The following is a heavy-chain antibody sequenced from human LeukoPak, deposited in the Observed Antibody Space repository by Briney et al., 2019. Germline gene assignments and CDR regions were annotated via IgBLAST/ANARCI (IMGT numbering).Heavy chain of an antibody. CDR3: AKDLVTMVRGVIIRQFDY. CDR1: GFTFSSYA. J-gene: IGHJ4*02. Sequence: GGSLRLSCAASGFTFSSYAMSWVRQAPGKGLEWVSAISGSGGSTYYADSVKGRFTISRDNSKNTLYLQMNSLRAEDTAVYYCAKDLVTMVRGVIIRQFDYWGQGTLVTVSS. CDR2: ISGSGGST. V-gene: IGHV3-23*01. D-gene: IGHD3-10*01.